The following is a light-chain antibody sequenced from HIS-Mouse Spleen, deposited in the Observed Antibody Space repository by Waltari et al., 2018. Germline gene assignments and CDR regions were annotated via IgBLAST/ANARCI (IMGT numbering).Light chain of an antibody. CDR3: QSADSSGTGWV. CDR1: ALPKQY. Sequence: SYELTQPPSVSVSPGQTARITCSGDALPKQYAYWYQQKPGQAPVLGIYKDSERPSGSTERFAGSSSGTTVTLTISGVQAEDEADYYCQSADSSGTGWVFGGGTKLTVL. V-gene: IGLV3-25*03. J-gene: IGLJ3*02. CDR2: KDS.